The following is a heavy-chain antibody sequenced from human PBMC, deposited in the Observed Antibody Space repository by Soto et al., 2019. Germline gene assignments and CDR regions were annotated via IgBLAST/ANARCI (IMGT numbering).Heavy chain of an antibody. J-gene: IGHJ4*02. CDR2: IYSGGST. Sequence: EVQLVESGGGLIQPGGSLRLSCAASGFSVSSNYMSWVRQAPGMGLEWVSVIYSGGSTHYADSVEGRFTISRDISKNTLYLQMNSLRAEDTAVYYCARDPGSIAVAGTIWGQGTLVTVSS. CDR1: GFSVSSNY. D-gene: IGHD6-19*01. CDR3: ARDPGSIAVAGTI. V-gene: IGHV3-53*01.